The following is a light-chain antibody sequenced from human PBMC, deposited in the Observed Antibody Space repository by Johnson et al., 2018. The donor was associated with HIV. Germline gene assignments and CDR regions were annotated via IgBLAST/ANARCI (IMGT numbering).Light chain of an antibody. CDR2: ENN. Sequence: QSVLTQPPSVSAAPGQRVTISCSGSSSNIGKNYVSWYQQLPGTAPKLLIYENNKRPSGIPDRFSGSKSGTSATLGITGLQTENEADYYCGTWDSSLSAYVFGTATRVSVL. V-gene: IGLV1-51*02. J-gene: IGLJ1*01. CDR1: SSNIGKNY. CDR3: GTWDSSLSAYV.